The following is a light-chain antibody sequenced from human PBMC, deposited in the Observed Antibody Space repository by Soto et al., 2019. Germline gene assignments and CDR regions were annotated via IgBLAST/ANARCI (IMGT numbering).Light chain of an antibody. J-gene: IGLJ1*01. CDR2: EVS. CDR1: SNDVGGYNY. V-gene: IGLV2-14*01. Sequence: QSVLTQPASVSGSLGQPITISCTGTSNDVGGYNYVSWYQQYPGKAPRLMLYEVSIRPSGIPNRFSGSKSGNTASLTISGLQAEDEADYYCSSYTSSILYVFGSGTKVTVL. CDR3: SSYTSSILYV.